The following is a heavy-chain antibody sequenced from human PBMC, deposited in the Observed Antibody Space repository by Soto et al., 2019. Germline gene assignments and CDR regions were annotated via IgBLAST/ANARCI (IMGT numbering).Heavy chain of an antibody. V-gene: IGHV1-18*01. D-gene: IGHD1-1*01. CDR2: ISAHNGNT. Sequence: QVHLVQSGAKVKKPGASVKVSCKGSGYIFTTYGITWVRQAPGQGLEWMGWISAHNGNTNYAQKLQGRVTVTRDTSTSTAYMELRNLRSDDTAVYYCARGRYGDYWGQGALVTVSS. CDR3: ARGRYGDY. J-gene: IGHJ4*02. CDR1: GYIFTTYG.